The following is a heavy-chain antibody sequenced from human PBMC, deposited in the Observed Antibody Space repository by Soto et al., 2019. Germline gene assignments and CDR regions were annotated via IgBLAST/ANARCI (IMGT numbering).Heavy chain of an antibody. J-gene: IGHJ5*02. CDR3: ARGRYYYDSSGYWLKGRWFDP. Sequence: NPSETLSLTCAVYGGSFSGYYWSWIRQPPGKGLEWIGEINHSGSTNYNPSLKSRVTISVDTSKNQFSLKLSSVTAADTAVYYCARGRYYYDSSGYWLKGRWFDPWAQGTLVTVS. CDR1: GGSFSGYY. CDR2: INHSGST. V-gene: IGHV4-34*01. D-gene: IGHD3-22*01.